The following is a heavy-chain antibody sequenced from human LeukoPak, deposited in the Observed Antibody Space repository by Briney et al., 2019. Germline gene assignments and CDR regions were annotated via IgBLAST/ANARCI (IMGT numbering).Heavy chain of an antibody. D-gene: IGHD3-10*01. CDR1: GYSISSGYY. V-gene: IGHV4-38-2*02. J-gene: IGHJ5*02. Sequence: SETLSLTCTVSGYSISSGYYWGWIRQPPGKGLEWIGSIYHSGSIYYNPSLKSRVTISVDTSKNQFSLKLSSVTAADTAVYYCARGSRVVRGVPNWFDPWGQGTLVTVSS. CDR2: IYHSGSI. CDR3: ARGSRVVRGVPNWFDP.